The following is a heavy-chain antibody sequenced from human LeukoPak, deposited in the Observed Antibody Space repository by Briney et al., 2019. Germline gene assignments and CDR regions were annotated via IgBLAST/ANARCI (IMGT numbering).Heavy chain of an antibody. CDR3: AKATVTTPRGHYYHGMDV. CDR1: GFTFDDYA. J-gene: IGHJ6*02. V-gene: IGHV3-9*01. CDR2: ISWNSGSI. Sequence: PGRSLRLYCAASGFTFDDYAMHWVRQAPGKGLEWVSGISWNSGSIGYADSVKGRFTISRDNANNSLYLQMNSLRAEDTALYYCAKATVTTPRGHYYHGMDVWGQGTTVTVSS. D-gene: IGHD4-17*01.